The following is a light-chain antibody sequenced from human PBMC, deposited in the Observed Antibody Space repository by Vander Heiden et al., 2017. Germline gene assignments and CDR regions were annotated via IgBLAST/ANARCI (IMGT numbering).Light chain of an antibody. Sequence: SYVLTQPPSVSVAPGQTARIIRGGRDIESKSVQWYQQRQGQAHLLVVDDDNDRPSGIPERFAGSNSGNTATLIITGGEAGDEGDYVCQVWDGGSDLLVVFGGGTKLTVL. CDR3: QVWDGGSDLLVV. V-gene: IGLV3-21*02. CDR1: DIESKS. CDR2: DDN. J-gene: IGLJ2*01.